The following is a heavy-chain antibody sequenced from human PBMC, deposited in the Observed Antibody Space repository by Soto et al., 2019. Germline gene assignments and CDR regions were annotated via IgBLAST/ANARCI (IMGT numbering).Heavy chain of an antibody. V-gene: IGHV3-48*02. CDR1: GFTFSSYS. CDR3: ARIIRFFGVVILYDDYYYYGMDV. CDR2: ISSSSSTI. D-gene: IGHD3-3*01. Sequence: GGSLRLSCAASGFTFSSYSMNWVRQAPGKGLEWVSYISSSSSTIYYADSVKGRFTIYRDNAKNSLYLQMNSLRDEDTAVYYCARIIRFFGVVILYDDYYYYGMDVWGQGTTVTVSS. J-gene: IGHJ6*02.